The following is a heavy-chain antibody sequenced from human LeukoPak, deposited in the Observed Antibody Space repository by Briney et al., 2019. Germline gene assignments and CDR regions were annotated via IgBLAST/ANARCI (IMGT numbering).Heavy chain of an antibody. Sequence: PGGSLRLSCVVSGFTFSTYWVHWVRQAPEKGLVWVSRINSDGNSTAYADSVKGRFTISRDNAKNTLYLQMNSLTAEDTAVYYCAPEGGNSYDYWGQGTLVTVSS. CDR1: GFTFSTYW. D-gene: IGHD5-18*01. J-gene: IGHJ4*02. CDR2: INSDGNST. V-gene: IGHV3-74*01. CDR3: APEGGNSYDY.